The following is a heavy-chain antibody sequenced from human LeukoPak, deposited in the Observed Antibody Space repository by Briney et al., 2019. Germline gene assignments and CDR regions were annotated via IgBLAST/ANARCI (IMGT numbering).Heavy chain of an antibody. D-gene: IGHD4-23*01. CDR1: GGSISSSYYY. J-gene: IGHJ4*02. CDR2: IYYSGST. CDR3: ARDLLNEGNHLDY. V-gene: IGHV4-39*07. Sequence: SETLSLTCTVSGGSISSSYYYWGWIRQPPGKGLEWIGSIYYSGSTYYNPSLKSRVTISVDTSKNQFSLKLSSVTAADTAVYYCARDLLNEGNHLDYWGQGTLVTVSS.